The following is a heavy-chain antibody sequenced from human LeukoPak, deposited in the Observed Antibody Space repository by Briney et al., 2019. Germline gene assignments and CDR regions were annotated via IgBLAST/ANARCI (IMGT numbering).Heavy chain of an antibody. Sequence: TLSLTCTVSGGSISSGGYYWSWIRQHPGKGLEWIGYIYYSGSTYYNPSLKSRVTISVDTSKNQFSLQLNSVTPEDTAVYYCARVDWNDVSSYFFDYWGQGTLVTVSS. CDR3: ARVDWNDVSSYFFDY. CDR1: GGSISSGGYY. J-gene: IGHJ4*02. CDR2: IYYSGST. V-gene: IGHV4-31*03. D-gene: IGHD1-1*01.